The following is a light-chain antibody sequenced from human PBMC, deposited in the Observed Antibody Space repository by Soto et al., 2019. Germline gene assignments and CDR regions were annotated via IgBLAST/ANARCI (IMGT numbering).Light chain of an antibody. Sequence: QSVLTQPASVSGSPGQSITISCTGTSSDVGGYDYVSWYQQLPGKAPKLMIYDVSNRPSGVSNRFSGSKSGTTASLTISGLQAEDEADYYCRSYTSSSTYVFGTGTKVTVL. CDR3: RSYTSSSTYV. CDR2: DVS. J-gene: IGLJ1*01. CDR1: SSDVGGYDY. V-gene: IGLV2-14*01.